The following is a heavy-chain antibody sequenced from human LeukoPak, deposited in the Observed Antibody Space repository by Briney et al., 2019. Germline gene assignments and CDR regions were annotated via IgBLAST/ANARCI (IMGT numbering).Heavy chain of an antibody. D-gene: IGHD1-1*01. Sequence: PSETLSLTCTVSGASITSFSWSWIRQPAEAGLEWIGRVHRSGNTDYNPSLKGRVTMSMDTSRNQLSLILNSVTAADTAVYYCARDWTTTPGNWFDPWGQGTLVTVSS. CDR1: GASITSFS. CDR2: VHRSGNT. CDR3: ARDWTTTPGNWFDP. V-gene: IGHV4-4*07. J-gene: IGHJ5*02.